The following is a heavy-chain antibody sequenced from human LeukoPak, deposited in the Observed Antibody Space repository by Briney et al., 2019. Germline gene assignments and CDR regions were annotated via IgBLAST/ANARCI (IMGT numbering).Heavy chain of an antibody. V-gene: IGHV3-53*01. CDR3: ARGIGYCTSTTCLLPFDY. CDR2: IYSGGST. CDR1: GFTVSTYY. D-gene: IGHD2-2*01. J-gene: IGHJ4*02. Sequence: GGSLRLSWAASGFTVSTYYMTWVRQAPRKGLECVSVIYSGGSTYYADSVKGRFTVSRDNSKNTLYLQMNSLRAEDTAMYYCARGIGYCTSTTCLLPFDYWGQGTLVTVSS.